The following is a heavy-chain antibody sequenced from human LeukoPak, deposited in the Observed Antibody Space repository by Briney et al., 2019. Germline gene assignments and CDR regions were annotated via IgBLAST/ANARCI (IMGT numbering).Heavy chain of an antibody. Sequence: SGPTLVKPTQTLTLTCTFSGFSLSTSGVGVGWIRQPPGKALEWLALIYWDDDKRYSPSLKSRLTITKDTSKNQVVLTMTNMDPVDTATYYCAHSRALGVLRYFDWPAPTLPFDYWGQGTLVTVSS. D-gene: IGHD3-9*01. J-gene: IGHJ4*02. CDR3: AHSRALGVLRYFDWPAPTLPFDY. CDR1: GFSLSTSGVG. CDR2: IYWDDDK. V-gene: IGHV2-5*02.